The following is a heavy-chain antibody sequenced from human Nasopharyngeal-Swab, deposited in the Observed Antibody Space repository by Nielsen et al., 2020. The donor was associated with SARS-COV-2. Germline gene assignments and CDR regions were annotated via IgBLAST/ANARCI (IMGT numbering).Heavy chain of an antibody. CDR2: INHSGST. Sequence: SETLSLTCAVYGGSFSGYYWSWIRQPPGKGLEWIGEINHSGSTNYNPSLKSRVTISVDTSKNQFSLKLTSVTAADTAVYYCARFSGYDAYWGQGTLVTVSS. V-gene: IGHV4-34*01. D-gene: IGHD5-12*01. CDR1: GGSFSGYY. J-gene: IGHJ4*02. CDR3: ARFSGYDAY.